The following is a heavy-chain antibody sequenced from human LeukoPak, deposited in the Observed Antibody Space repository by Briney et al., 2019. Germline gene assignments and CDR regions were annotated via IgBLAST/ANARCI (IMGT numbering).Heavy chain of an antibody. Sequence: GASVKVSCKASGYTFTSYYMHWVRQAPGQGLEWMGWINPNSGGTNYAQKFQGRVTMTRDTSISTAYMELSRLRSDDTAVHYCAREKSIAAAEYFDYWGQGTLVTVSS. CDR1: GYTFTSYY. V-gene: IGHV1-2*02. J-gene: IGHJ4*02. D-gene: IGHD6-13*01. CDR3: AREKSIAAAEYFDY. CDR2: INPNSGGT.